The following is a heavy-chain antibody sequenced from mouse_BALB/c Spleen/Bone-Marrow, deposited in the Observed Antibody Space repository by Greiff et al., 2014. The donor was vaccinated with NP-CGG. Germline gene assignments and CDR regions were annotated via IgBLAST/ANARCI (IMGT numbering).Heavy chain of an antibody. CDR1: GLNIKDTY. CDR3: AGYDYYQTWFAY. D-gene: IGHD2-4*01. V-gene: IGHV14-3*02. Sequence: VHVKQSGAELVKPGASVKLSCTASGLNIKDTYMHWVKQRPEQGLEWIGRIDPANGNTKYDPKFQGKATITADTSSNTAYLQLSSLTSEDTAVYYCAGYDYYQTWFAYWGQGTLVTVSA. J-gene: IGHJ3*01. CDR2: IDPANGNT.